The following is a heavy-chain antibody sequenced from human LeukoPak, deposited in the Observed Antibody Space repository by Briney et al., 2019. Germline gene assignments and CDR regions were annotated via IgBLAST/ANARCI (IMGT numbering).Heavy chain of an antibody. D-gene: IGHD4-17*01. J-gene: IGHJ3*02. CDR1: GFTFSSGY. CDR3: ARQRVGGDYNAFDM. Sequence: PGETLSLTCAVSGFTFSSGYMSWVRRAPGEGLQWVVGIIYNSGSTYYNPSLKSRVIISVDTSKNQFSMKLSYVTAADTAVYYCARQRVGGDYNAFDMWGQGTIGPVSS. CDR2: IYNSGST. V-gene: IGHV4-38-2*01.